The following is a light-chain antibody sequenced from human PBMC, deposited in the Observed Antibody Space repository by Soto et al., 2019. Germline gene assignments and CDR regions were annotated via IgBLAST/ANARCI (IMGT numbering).Light chain of an antibody. V-gene: IGLV2-14*01. CDR2: DVS. J-gene: IGLJ2*01. Sequence: QSALTQPASVSASPGQSITISCTGTSSDIGGYNSVSWYQQHPGKAPQLMIYDVSYRPSGISSRFSGSKSGNTASLTISGLQAEDEADYYFSSYTNTNTRVFGGGTQLTVL. CDR1: SSDIGGYNS. CDR3: SSYTNTNTRV.